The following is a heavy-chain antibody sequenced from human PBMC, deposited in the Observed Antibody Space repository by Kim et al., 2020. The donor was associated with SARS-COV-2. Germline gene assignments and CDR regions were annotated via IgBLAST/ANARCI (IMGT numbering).Heavy chain of an antibody. Sequence: SLKSRVTISVDTSKNQFSLKLSSVTAADTAVYYCARGGYSYGYPWWYFDLWGRGTLVTVSS. D-gene: IGHD5-18*01. J-gene: IGHJ2*01. V-gene: IGHV4-34*13. CDR3: ARGGYSYGYPWWYFDL.